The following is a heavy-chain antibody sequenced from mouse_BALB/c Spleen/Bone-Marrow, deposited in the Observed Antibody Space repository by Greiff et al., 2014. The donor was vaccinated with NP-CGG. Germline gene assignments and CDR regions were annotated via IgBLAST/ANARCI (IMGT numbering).Heavy chain of an antibody. J-gene: IGHJ3*01. CDR3: TRGGYDYTWFAY. D-gene: IGHD2-4*01. V-gene: IGHV1-63*02. CDR1: GYTFTNYW. CDR2: IYPGDNYT. Sequence: VQLQESGAGLVRPGPSVTMSCKAAGYTFTNYWIGWVKQRPGHGLEWIGDIYPGDNYTNYDEKFKGKATLTADTSSSTAYMQLSSLTSEDSAIYYCTRGGYDYTWFAYWGQGTLVTVSA.